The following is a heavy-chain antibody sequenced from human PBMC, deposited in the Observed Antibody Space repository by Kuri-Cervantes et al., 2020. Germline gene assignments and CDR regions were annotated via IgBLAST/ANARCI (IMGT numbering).Heavy chain of an antibody. CDR1: GFTFDDYA. Sequence: GGSLRLSCAASGFTFDDYAMHWVRQAPGKGLEWVSGISWNSGSIGYADSVKGRFTISRDSAKNTMYLQMNSLRAEDTAVYYCARSDWFDPWGQGTRVTVS. CDR3: ARSDWFDP. CDR2: ISWNSGSI. J-gene: IGHJ5*02. V-gene: IGHV3-9*01.